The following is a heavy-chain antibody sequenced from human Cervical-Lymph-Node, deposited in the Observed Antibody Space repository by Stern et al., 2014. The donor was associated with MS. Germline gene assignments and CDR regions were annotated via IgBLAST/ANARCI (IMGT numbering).Heavy chain of an antibody. CDR1: GIIFSNYG. CDR2: ISHDGNHT. V-gene: IGHV3-30*18. Sequence: QVQLVESGGGVVQPGRSLRLSCAASGIIFSNYGFHWVRQAPGKGLEWGALISHDGNHTYYGDYIKGRITVSRDNSRNTLFLQMNSLRPEDTAVYYCAKVHGSGSHYDDRDLLVMDVWGQGTTVTVSS. CDR3: AKVHGSGSHYDDRDLLVMDV. J-gene: IGHJ6*02. D-gene: IGHD3-10*01.